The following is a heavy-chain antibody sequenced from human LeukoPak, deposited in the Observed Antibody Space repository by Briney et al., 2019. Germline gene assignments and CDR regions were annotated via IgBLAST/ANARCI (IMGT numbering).Heavy chain of an antibody. Sequence: SGPTLVKPTQTLTLTCTFSGFSLSTRGVGVGWIRQPPGKALEWLALIYWDDDMSYSPSLKSRLTITKDTCKNQVVLTMTNMDPVDTATYYCAHKGGSGSYYNCYFDYWGQGTLVTVSS. V-gene: IGHV2-5*02. CDR1: GFSLSTRGVG. J-gene: IGHJ4*02. CDR2: IYWDDDM. D-gene: IGHD3-10*01. CDR3: AHKGGSGSYYNCYFDY.